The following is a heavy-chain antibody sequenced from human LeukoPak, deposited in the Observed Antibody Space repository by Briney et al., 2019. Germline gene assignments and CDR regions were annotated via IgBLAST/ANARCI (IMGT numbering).Heavy chain of an antibody. V-gene: IGHV1-69*06. CDR2: IIPIFGTA. Sequence: ASVKVSCKASGGTFSSYAISWVRQAPGQGLEWMGGIIPIFGTANYAQKFQGRVTITADKSTSTAYMELRSLRSDDTAVYYCARGRTHRYYYDSSGYYGGAFDIWGQGTMVTVSS. J-gene: IGHJ3*02. CDR1: GGTFSSYA. CDR3: ARGRTHRYYYDSSGYYGGAFDI. D-gene: IGHD3-22*01.